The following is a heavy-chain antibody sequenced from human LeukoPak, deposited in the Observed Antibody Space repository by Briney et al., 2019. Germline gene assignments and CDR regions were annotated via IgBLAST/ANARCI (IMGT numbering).Heavy chain of an antibody. CDR2: ISGSGGST. CDR1: GFTFSSYA. Sequence: GGSLRLSCAASGFTFSSYAMSWVRQAPGKGLEWVSAISGSGGSTYYADSVKGRFTISRDNSKNTLYLQMNSLRAEDTAVYYCAKADYYDSSGYYYDLWGQGTLVTVSS. J-gene: IGHJ4*02. V-gene: IGHV3-23*01. CDR3: AKADYYDSSGYYYDL. D-gene: IGHD3-22*01.